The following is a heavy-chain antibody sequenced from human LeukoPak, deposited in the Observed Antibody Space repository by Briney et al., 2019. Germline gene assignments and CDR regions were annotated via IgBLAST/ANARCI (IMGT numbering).Heavy chain of an antibody. Sequence: GGSLRLPCAASGNYWMHWVRQVPGKGLVWVSHINSDGSWTSYADSVKGRFTLSRDNSKNTLYLQMNSLGAEDTAVYYCAKEQYEYRSGWYWFYWGQGTLVTVSS. V-gene: IGHV3-74*01. CDR1: GNYW. D-gene: IGHD6-19*01. CDR3: AKEQYEYRSGWYWFY. J-gene: IGHJ4*02. CDR2: INSDGSWT.